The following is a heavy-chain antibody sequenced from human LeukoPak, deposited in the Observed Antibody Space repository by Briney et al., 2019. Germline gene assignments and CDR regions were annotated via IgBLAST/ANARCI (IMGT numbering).Heavy chain of an antibody. CDR1: GGSISSYY. D-gene: IGHD2-15*01. V-gene: IGHV4-59*12. CDR2: IYYSGST. CDR3: ARDFLGYCSGGSCYRSYGMDV. Sequence: SETLSLTCTVSGGSISSYYWSWIRQPPGKGLEWIGYIYYSGSTYYNPSLKSRVTISVDTSKNQFSLKLSSVTAADTAVYYCARDFLGYCSGGSCYRSYGMDVWGQGTTVTVSS. J-gene: IGHJ6*02.